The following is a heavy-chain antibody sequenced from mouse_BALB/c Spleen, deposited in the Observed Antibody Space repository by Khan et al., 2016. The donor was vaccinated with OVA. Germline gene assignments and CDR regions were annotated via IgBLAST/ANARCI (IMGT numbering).Heavy chain of an antibody. CDR3: DRGIYYFGSRYMDY. Sequence: VQLQESGPGLVAPSQSLSITCTVSGFSLTSYGVHWVRQPPGKGLEWLVVIWSDGFTTYNSALKSRLSISKDNSKSQIFLKMNSLQTDDTAMYXCDRGIYYFGSRYMDYWGQGTSVTVSS. CDR2: IWSDGFT. D-gene: IGHD1-1*01. V-gene: IGHV2-6*02. J-gene: IGHJ4*01. CDR1: GFSLTSYG.